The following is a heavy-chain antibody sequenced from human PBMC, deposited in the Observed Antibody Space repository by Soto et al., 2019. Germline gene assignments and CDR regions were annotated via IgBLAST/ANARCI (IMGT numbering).Heavy chain of an antibody. CDR2: IYPGDSDT. Sequence: GESLKISCKGSGYSFTSYWIGWVRQMPGKGLEWMGIIYPGDSDTRYSPSFQGQVTISADKSISTAYLQWSSLKASDTAMYYCARLGGVYCSSTSCYTSYSSSLGPHYYYGMAVWGQGTTAPVS. D-gene: IGHD2-2*02. V-gene: IGHV5-51*01. CDR1: GYSFTSYW. CDR3: ARLGGVYCSSTSCYTSYSSSLGPHYYYGMAV. J-gene: IGHJ6*02.